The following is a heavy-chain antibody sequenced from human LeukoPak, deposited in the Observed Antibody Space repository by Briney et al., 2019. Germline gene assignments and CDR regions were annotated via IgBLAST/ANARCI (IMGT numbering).Heavy chain of an antibody. Sequence: PSETLSLTCSFSGDSISTYFWSWIRQPPGKGLEWIGYIYYSGSINYNPSLKSRVTISVDTSKNQFSLKLSSVTAADTAVYYCARHGYSSGWGNEYFQHWGQGTLVTVSS. D-gene: IGHD6-19*01. CDR3: ARHGYSSGWGNEYFQH. CDR2: IYYSGSI. V-gene: IGHV4-59*08. CDR1: GDSISTYF. J-gene: IGHJ1*01.